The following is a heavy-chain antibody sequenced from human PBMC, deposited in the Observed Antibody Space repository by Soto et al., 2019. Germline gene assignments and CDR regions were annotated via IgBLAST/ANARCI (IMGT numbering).Heavy chain of an antibody. D-gene: IGHD3-9*01. CDR1: GFTFDGHG. J-gene: IGHJ4*02. CDR2: ISWNSGSI. V-gene: IGHV3-9*01. CDR3: VRDTSSGWHLKDH. Sequence: EVDLVESGGGLAQPGRSLRLSCVASGFTFDGHGMHWVRQIPGRGLEWVSGISWNSGSIGYAESVKGRFTIFRDNAKNSLYLEMNSLRQEDTALYYCVRDTSSGWHLKDHWGQGVQVSVSS.